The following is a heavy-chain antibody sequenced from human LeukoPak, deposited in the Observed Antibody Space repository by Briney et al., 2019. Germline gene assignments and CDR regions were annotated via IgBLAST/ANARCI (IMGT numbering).Heavy chain of an antibody. CDR2: ISYDGSNK. Sequence: GRSPRLSCAASGFTFSSYAMHWVRQAPGKGLEWVAVISYDGSNKYYADSVKGRFTISRDNSKNTLCLQMNSLRAEDTAVYYCARDRGYGDYGGGYFDYWGQGTLVTVSS. J-gene: IGHJ4*02. CDR3: ARDRGYGDYGGGYFDY. V-gene: IGHV3-30-3*01. CDR1: GFTFSSYA. D-gene: IGHD4-17*01.